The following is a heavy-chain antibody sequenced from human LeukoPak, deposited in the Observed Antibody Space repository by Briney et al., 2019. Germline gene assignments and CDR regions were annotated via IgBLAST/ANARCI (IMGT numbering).Heavy chain of an antibody. Sequence: ASVKVSCKASGGTFSSYAISWVRQAPGQGLEWMGGIIPIFGTANYAQKFQGRVTITADESTSTAYMELSSLRSEDTAVYYCARGPPYYYDSSGPFGYNWFDPWGQGTLVTVSS. CDR3: ARGPPYYYDSSGPFGYNWFDP. CDR2: IIPIFGTA. D-gene: IGHD3-22*01. V-gene: IGHV1-69*13. CDR1: GGTFSSYA. J-gene: IGHJ5*02.